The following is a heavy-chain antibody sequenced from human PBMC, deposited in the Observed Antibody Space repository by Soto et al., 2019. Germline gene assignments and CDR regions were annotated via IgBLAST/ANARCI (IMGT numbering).Heavy chain of an antibody. CDR1: WDSVSSNNVV. Sequence: SQTLSLTCDISWDSVSSNNVVWNWIRPSPSGGLEWLGRTYYRSKWFNEYALSVKSRITINADTSNNRVSLQLNSVTPEDSAVYYCARLIGTSWLDYWGQGTQVTVSS. J-gene: IGHJ4*02. D-gene: IGHD6-13*01. CDR2: TYYRSKWFN. V-gene: IGHV6-1*01. CDR3: ARLIGTSWLDY.